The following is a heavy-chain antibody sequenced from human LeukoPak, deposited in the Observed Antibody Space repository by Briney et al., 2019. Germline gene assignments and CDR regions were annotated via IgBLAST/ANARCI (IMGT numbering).Heavy chain of an antibody. Sequence: SVKVSCKDSGGTFSSYAISWVRQAPGQGLEWMGGIIPIFGTANYAQKFQGRVTITTDESTSTAYMELSSLRSEDTAVYYCAGAIYCSSTSCYPGDYWGQGTLVTVSS. D-gene: IGHD2-2*01. CDR1: GGTFSSYA. CDR2: IIPIFGTA. V-gene: IGHV1-69*05. J-gene: IGHJ4*02. CDR3: AGAIYCSSTSCYPGDY.